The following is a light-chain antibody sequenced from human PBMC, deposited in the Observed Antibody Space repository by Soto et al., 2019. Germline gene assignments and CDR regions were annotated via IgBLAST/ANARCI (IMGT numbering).Light chain of an antibody. Sequence: QSVLTQPRSVSGSPGQSVTISCTGTSSDVGGYNYVSWYQQHPGKAPKLMIYDVSKRPSGVPDRFSGSKSGNTASLTISGLQAEDEAEYYCCSYAGSYTYVVGTG. J-gene: IGLJ1*01. CDR2: DVS. V-gene: IGLV2-11*01. CDR3: CSYAGSYTYV. CDR1: SSDVGGYNY.